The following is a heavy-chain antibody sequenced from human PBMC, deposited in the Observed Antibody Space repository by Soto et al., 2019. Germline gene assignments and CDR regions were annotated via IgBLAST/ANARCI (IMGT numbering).Heavy chain of an antibody. V-gene: IGHV4-34*01. J-gene: IGHJ6*02. CDR2: INHSGST. CDR1: GGSFSGYY. CDR3: ATLGKPNCSGGSCYSYYYYGMDV. D-gene: IGHD2-15*01. Sequence: SETLSLTCAVYGGSFSGYYWSWIRQPPGKGLEWIGEINHSGSTNYNPSLKSRVTISVDTSKNQFSLKLSSVTAADTAVYYCATLGKPNCSGGSCYSYYYYGMDVWGQGTTVTVSS.